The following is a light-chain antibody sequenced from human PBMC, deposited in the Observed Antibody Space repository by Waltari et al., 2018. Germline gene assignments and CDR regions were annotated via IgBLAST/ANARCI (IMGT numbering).Light chain of an antibody. V-gene: IGLV3-1*01. J-gene: IGLJ1*01. CDR2: RDN. Sequence: SYELTQPPSVSVSPGQTASITCSGEKLGEKYAYWYHQKPGQSPLLVIYRDNMRPSGIPARFSVSNSGNTATLTISGTQAMDEADYYCQAWDSSTAVFGTGTKVTVL. CDR3: QAWDSSTAV. CDR1: KLGEKY.